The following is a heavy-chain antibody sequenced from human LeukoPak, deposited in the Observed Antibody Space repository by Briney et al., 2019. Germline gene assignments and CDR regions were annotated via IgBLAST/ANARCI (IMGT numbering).Heavy chain of an antibody. D-gene: IGHD6-19*01. V-gene: IGHV4-61*01. J-gene: IGHJ4*02. CDR3: ARQYSSGWYVFDY. CDR2: IYYSGSA. Sequence: SETLSLTCTVSGGSLSSGSYYWSWIRQPPGKGLGWIGYIYYSGSAKYNPSLKTRVTMSVDTSKNQFSLRLRSVTAADTAVYYCARQYSSGWYVFDYWGQGILVTVSS. CDR1: GGSLSSGSYY.